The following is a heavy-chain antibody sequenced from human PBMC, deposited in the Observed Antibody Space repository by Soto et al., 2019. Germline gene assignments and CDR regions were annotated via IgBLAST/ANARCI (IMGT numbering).Heavy chain of an antibody. J-gene: IGHJ4*02. Sequence: PGGSLRLSCAASGFSYSSYAMGWVRQAPGKGLEWVSVISGSGGDTYDADSVKGRFTISRDNSKDTLYLQMNSLRAEDTAVYYCARVRYGDYIHYWGQGTLVSVSS. D-gene: IGHD4-17*01. V-gene: IGHV3-23*01. CDR2: ISGSGGDT. CDR1: GFSYSSYA. CDR3: ARVRYGDYIHY.